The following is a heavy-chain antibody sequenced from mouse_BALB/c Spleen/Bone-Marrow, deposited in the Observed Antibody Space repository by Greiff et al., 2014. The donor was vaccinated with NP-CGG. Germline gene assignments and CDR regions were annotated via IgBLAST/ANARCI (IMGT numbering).Heavy chain of an antibody. CDR1: GYTFISYV. V-gene: IGHV1-14*01. J-gene: IGHJ4*01. CDR3: ARSKNYRYEGYYAMDY. Sequence: VHVKQSGPDLVKPGASVKMSCKASGYTFISYVIHWVKQKPGQGLEWIGYIHPYNDGTRYNEKFKGKATLTSDKSSSTAYMEPSTLPSEDSAVYYFARSKNYRYEGYYAMDYWGQGPSVPFPS. CDR2: IHPYNDGT. D-gene: IGHD2-14*01.